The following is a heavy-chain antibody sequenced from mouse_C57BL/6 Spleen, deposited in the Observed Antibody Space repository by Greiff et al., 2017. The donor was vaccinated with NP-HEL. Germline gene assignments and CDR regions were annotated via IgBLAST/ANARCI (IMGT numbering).Heavy chain of an antibody. Sequence: EVKLVESGGGLVKPGGSLKLSCAASGFTFSDYGMHWVRQAPEKGLEWVAYISSGSSTIYYADTVKGRFTISRDNAKNTLFLQMTSLRSEDTAMYYCATTVVARNYAMDYWGQGTSVTVSS. CDR3: ATTVVARNYAMDY. V-gene: IGHV5-17*01. D-gene: IGHD1-1*01. J-gene: IGHJ4*01. CDR1: GFTFSDYG. CDR2: ISSGSSTI.